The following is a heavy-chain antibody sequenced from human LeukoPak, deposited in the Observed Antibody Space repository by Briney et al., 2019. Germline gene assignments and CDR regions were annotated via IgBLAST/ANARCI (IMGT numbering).Heavy chain of an antibody. J-gene: IGHJ4*02. CDR3: AKEGPLTDSRRLYHFDH. D-gene: IGHD6-13*01. CDR1: GFTFSTSG. V-gene: IGHV3-33*03. CDR2: IWYDGSRT. Sequence: SGRSLSLACAASGFTFSTSGMHWIRQAPGKGLEWVAFIWYDGSRTYYAASVEGRFTVSRDNSKRTVYLQMDGLRAEDTAVYYCAKEGPLTDSRRLYHFDHWGQGTLVTVSS.